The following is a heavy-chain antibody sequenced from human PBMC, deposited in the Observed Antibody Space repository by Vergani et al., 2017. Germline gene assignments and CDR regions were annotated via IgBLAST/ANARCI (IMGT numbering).Heavy chain of an antibody. Sequence: EVPLLESGGGLVQPGGSRRLSCACAGFTFDTYTMAYVRQAPGKGLEWVATISSGGGVIFYADSVKGRFTISRDNSKNTLFLQMNSLKDEDTAVYYCTTAWGLYYLHGEDFQYWGRGTLVSVSS. CDR3: TTAWGLYYLHGEDFQY. CDR2: ISSGGGVI. D-gene: IGHD3-10*01. J-gene: IGHJ1*01. CDR1: GFTFDTYT. V-gene: IGHV3-23*01.